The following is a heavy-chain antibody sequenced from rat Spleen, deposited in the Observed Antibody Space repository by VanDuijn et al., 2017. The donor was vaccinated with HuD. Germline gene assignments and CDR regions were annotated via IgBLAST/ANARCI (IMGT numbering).Heavy chain of an antibody. J-gene: IGHJ1*01. CDR2: ISTDGGST. Sequence: EVQLVESGGGLVQPGRSLKLSCAASGFTFSNYDMAWVRQAPTKGLEWVSSISTDGGSTYYPDSVKGRFTISRDNAKSTLYLQMDSLRSEDTASYYCARQDYSGPYWYFDFWGPGTMVTVSS. D-gene: IGHD1-1*01. CDR3: ARQDYSGPYWYFDF. V-gene: IGHV5-25*01. CDR1: GFTFSNYD.